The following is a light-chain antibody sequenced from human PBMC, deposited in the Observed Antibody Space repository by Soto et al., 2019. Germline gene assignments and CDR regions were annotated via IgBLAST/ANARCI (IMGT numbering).Light chain of an antibody. V-gene: IGKV1-39*01. CDR3: QKLNAYPPWT. CDR2: AAS. CDR1: QSISSY. Sequence: DIQMTQSPSSLSASVGDRVTITCRASQSISSYLNWYQQKPGKAPKLLIYAASSLQSGVPSRFSGSGSGTDFTLTISSLQPEDFATYFCQKLNAYPPWTFGQGTKV. J-gene: IGKJ1*01.